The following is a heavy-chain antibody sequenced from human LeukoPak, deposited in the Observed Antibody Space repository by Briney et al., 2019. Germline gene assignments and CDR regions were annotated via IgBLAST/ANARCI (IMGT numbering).Heavy chain of an antibody. J-gene: IGHJ4*02. CDR3: AVNQGYDFWSGYYSSLDY. CDR2: IYPGDSDT. D-gene: IGHD3-3*01. Sequence: GESLKISCKGSGYRFTSDWIGWVRQMPGKGLEWMGIIYPGDSDTRYSPSFQGQVTISADKSISTAYLQWSSLKASDTAMYYCAVNQGYDFWSGYYSSLDYWGQGTLVTVSS. CDR1: GYRFTSDW. V-gene: IGHV5-51*01.